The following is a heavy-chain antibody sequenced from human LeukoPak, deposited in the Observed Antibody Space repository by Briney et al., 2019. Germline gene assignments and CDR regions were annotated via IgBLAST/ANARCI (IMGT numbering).Heavy chain of an antibody. CDR1: GGSVSSSSFH. Sequence: SETLSLTCTVSGGSVSSSSFHWGSIRQPPGKGLEWIGSIYYSGTTYYNPSLQSRVTVSVDTSNNQFSLKMESVSAADTAIYYCARHQCSGDRCKSVDWFDPWGQGILVTVSS. CDR2: IYYSGTT. CDR3: ARHQCSGDRCKSVDWFDP. V-gene: IGHV4-39*01. J-gene: IGHJ5*02. D-gene: IGHD2-15*01.